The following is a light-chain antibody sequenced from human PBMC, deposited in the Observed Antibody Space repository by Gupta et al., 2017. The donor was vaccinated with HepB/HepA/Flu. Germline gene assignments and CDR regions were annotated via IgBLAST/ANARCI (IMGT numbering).Light chain of an antibody. J-gene: IGLJ1*01. CDR3: LVWDADSDHYV. CDR2: DDR. V-gene: IGLV3-21*03. Sequence: SYVLTQPPSVSVAPGRTASITCEGNNIGSPSVHWYQHKPGQAPVLVVYDDRNRPSGISERFSGSKSGNTATLTISRVEAGDEAEYYCLVWDADSDHYVFGTGTGVTVL. CDR1: NIGSPS.